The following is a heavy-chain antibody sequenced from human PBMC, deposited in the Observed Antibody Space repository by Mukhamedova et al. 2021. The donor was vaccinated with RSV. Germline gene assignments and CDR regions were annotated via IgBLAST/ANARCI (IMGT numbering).Heavy chain of an antibody. Sequence: AEYMGGRFTISRDNSKNTLYLQMNSLRAEDTAVYYCAKDDSSSWNYFDYWGQGTLVTVSS. D-gene: IGHD6-13*01. J-gene: IGHJ4*02. V-gene: IGHV3-23*01. CDR3: AKDDSSSWNYFDY.